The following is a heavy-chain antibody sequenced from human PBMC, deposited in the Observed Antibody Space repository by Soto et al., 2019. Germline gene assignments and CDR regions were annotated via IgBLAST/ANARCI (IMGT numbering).Heavy chain of an antibody. Sequence: GGSLRLSCAASGFTFSSYAMSWVRQAPGKGLEWVSAISGSGGSTYYADSVKGRFTISRDNSKNTLYLQMNSLRAEDTAVYYCAKDSTYYDFWSGGYYYYYMDVWGKGTTVTVSS. J-gene: IGHJ6*03. CDR3: AKDSTYYDFWSGGYYYYYMDV. D-gene: IGHD3-3*01. CDR2: ISGSGGST. CDR1: GFTFSSYA. V-gene: IGHV3-23*01.